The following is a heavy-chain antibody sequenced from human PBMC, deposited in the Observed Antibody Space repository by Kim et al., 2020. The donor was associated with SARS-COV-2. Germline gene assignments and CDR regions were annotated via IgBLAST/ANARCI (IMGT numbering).Heavy chain of an antibody. Sequence: GGSLRLSCAASGFTFSSYSMNWVRQAPGKGLEWVSSISSSSSYIYYADSVKGRFTISRDNAKNSLYLQMNSLRAEDTAVYYCAREGTGRRDGYNSWGQGTLVTVSS. D-gene: IGHD5-12*01. V-gene: IGHV3-21*01. CDR1: GFTFSSYS. CDR3: AREGTGRRDGYNS. J-gene: IGHJ5*02. CDR2: ISSSSSYI.